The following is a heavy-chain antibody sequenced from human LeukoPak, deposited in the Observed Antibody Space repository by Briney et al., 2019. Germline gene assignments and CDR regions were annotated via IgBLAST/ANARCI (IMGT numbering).Heavy chain of an antibody. J-gene: IGHJ1*01. CDR1: GFTFSRSG. CDR3: ATGNYYDSRGYYTFGH. V-gene: IGHV3-74*01. Sequence: PGGSLSLSCAASGFTFSRSGRTWFRQAPGKGLVWVSRINGDGSTTSYADSVKGGFTISRDDAKNTLYLQMNSLRAEDTAVYYCATGNYYDSRGYYTFGHWGQGTLVTVSS. D-gene: IGHD3-22*01. CDR2: INGDGSTT.